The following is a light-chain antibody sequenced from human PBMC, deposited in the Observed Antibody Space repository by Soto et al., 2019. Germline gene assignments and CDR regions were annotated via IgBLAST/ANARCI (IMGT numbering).Light chain of an antibody. CDR1: QDIRND. Sequence: DIQMTQSPTSLSASVGDRVTITCRASQDIRNDLGGYQQKPGKVPKRLIYAASSLQRGVPSRFSGSASGTEFTLTISSLRPEDFATYYCLQHHSYPWTFGQGTRVEIK. CDR2: AAS. CDR3: LQHHSYPWT. J-gene: IGKJ1*01. V-gene: IGKV1-17*01.